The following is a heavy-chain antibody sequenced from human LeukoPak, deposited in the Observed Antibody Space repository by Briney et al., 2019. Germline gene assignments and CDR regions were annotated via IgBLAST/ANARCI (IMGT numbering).Heavy chain of an antibody. V-gene: IGHV1-69*13. J-gene: IGHJ4*02. Sequence: SVKVSCKSSVCTFSIYAISWVRQAPGQGLEWMGGIMPIFGTGNYAQKSQGRVTITADESTSTAYMELSSLRSEDTPVYYCAREPWGSIAAAGYYFAYWGEGALVTVSS. CDR3: AREPWGSIAAAGYYFAY. CDR1: VCTFSIYA. D-gene: IGHD6-13*01. CDR2: IMPIFGTG.